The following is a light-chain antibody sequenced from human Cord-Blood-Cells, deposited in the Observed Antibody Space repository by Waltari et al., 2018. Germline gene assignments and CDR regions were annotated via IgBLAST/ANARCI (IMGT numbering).Light chain of an antibody. V-gene: IGKV4-1*01. CDR1: QSVLYSSNNKNY. CDR3: QQYYSTPLT. Sequence: DIVMTQSPDSLAVSLGERATINCKSSQSVLYSSNNKNYLDWYQQKPGKPPKLLIYWSSTRESGVPARFGGSGSGTDFALTISSLQAEDVAVYYCQQYYSTPLTCGPGTKVDIK. CDR2: WSS. J-gene: IGKJ3*01.